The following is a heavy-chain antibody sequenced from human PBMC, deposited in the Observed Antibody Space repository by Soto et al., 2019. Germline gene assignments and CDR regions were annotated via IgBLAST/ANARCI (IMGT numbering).Heavy chain of an antibody. CDR3: AAESSGYDAFDI. V-gene: IGHV4-4*02. Sequence: SETLSLTCAVSGGSISSSNWWSWVRQPPGKGLEWIGEIYHSGSTNYNPSLKSRVTISVDKSKNQFSLKLSSVTAADTAVYYCAAESSGYDAFDIWGQGTMVTVSS. J-gene: IGHJ3*02. CDR2: IYHSGST. CDR1: GGSISSSNW. D-gene: IGHD3-22*01.